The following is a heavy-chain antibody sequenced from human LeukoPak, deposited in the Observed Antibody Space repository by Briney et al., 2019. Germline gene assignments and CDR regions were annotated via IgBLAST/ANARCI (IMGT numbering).Heavy chain of an antibody. V-gene: IGHV3-33*01. CDR1: GFTFSSYG. J-gene: IGHJ4*02. Sequence: PGRSLRLSCAASGFTFSSYGMHWVRQAPGKGLEWVAAIWYDGSNKYYADSVKGRFTISRDNSKNTLYLQMNSLRAEDTAVYYCARVGPRSYGDYYYDYWGQGTLVTVSS. CDR2: IWYDGSNK. CDR3: ARVGPRSYGDYYYDY. D-gene: IGHD4-17*01.